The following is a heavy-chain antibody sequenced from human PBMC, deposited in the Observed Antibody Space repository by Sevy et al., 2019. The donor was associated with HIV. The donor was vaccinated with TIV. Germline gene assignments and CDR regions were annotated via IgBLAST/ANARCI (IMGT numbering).Heavy chain of an antibody. CDR1: GYSFTNFD. D-gene: IGHD3-3*01. Sequence: ASVKVSCKAAGYSFTNFDINWVRQATGQGLEWMGWMNPNNGNTHYAQKFQGRVTMTRSSSVNTAYMELSSLTSEDTAIYYCARARLDYEFWSGSYFSRAPWGYKYYAMDVWGQGTTVTVSS. J-gene: IGHJ6*02. CDR3: ARARLDYEFWSGSYFSRAPWGYKYYAMDV. CDR2: MNPNNGNT. V-gene: IGHV1-8*01.